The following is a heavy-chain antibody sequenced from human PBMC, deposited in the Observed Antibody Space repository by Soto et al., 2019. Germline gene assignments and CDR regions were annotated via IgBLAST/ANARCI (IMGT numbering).Heavy chain of an antibody. J-gene: IGHJ6*02. CDR2: IIPIFGTA. D-gene: IGHD3-3*01. CDR3: ARVSRVFGVVTKPDYYYYGMDV. CDR1: GGTFSSYA. Sequence: SVKVSCKASGGTFSSYAISWVRQAPGQGLEWMGGIIPIFGTANYAQKFQGRVTITADESTSTAYMELSSLRSEDTAVYYCARVSRVFGVVTKPDYYYYGMDVWGQGTAVTVSS. V-gene: IGHV1-69*13.